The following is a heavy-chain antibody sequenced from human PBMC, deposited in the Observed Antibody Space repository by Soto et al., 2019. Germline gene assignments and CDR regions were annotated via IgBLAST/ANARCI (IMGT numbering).Heavy chain of an antibody. V-gene: IGHV1-46*01. CDR1: GYIFTAYS. CDR3: AREENCSDGICYSEYFQR. D-gene: IGHD2-15*01. CDR2: VNPSGGST. Sequence: VASVKVSCKASGYIFTAYSMHWVRQARGQGLEWMGVVNPSGGSTNYAQKFQGRITMTRDTSTSTVYMDLSSLTSEDTAVYYCAREENCSDGICYSEYFQRWGQGTLVTVSS. J-gene: IGHJ1*01.